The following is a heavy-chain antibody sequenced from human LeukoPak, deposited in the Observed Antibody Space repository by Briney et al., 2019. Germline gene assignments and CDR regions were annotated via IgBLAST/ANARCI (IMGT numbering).Heavy chain of an antibody. CDR2: IHTSAST. J-gene: IGHJ3*02. Sequence: SETLSLTCSVSGGSISSYYWSWLRQPAGKGLEWIGRIHTSASTEYNPSLKSRVTMSVDTSKNQFSLKLTSVTAADTAVYFCARDDNSGYSDDALDIWGQGTLVTVSS. CDR1: GGSISSYY. CDR3: ARDDNSGYSDDALDI. D-gene: IGHD5-12*01. V-gene: IGHV4-4*07.